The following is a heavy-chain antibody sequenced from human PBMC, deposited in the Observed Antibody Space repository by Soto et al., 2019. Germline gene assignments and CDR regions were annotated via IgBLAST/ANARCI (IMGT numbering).Heavy chain of an antibody. Sequence: EVQLVESGGNLVQPGGSLRLSCVDSGFTFSSPWMSWVRQAPGKGLERLASIKQDGSERYYLDSVKGRFSISRDNAENSLYLQMNSLRDDDTAVYYCAREAIGSRWSRPFDYWGQGTLVTVSS. V-gene: IGHV3-7*03. D-gene: IGHD6-13*01. CDR2: IKQDGSER. CDR3: AREAIGSRWSRPFDY. J-gene: IGHJ4*02. CDR1: GFTFSSPW.